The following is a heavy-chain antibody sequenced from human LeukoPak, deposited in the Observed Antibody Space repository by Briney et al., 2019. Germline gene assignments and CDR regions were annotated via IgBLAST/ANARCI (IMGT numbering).Heavy chain of an antibody. CDR3: ARDLGGITMVRGVPGTDY. V-gene: IGHV1-18*01. CDR2: ISAYNGNT. J-gene: IGHJ4*02. D-gene: IGHD3-10*01. Sequence: ASVKVSCKASGGTFSSYAISWVRQAPGQGLEWMGRISAYNGNTNYAQKLQGRVTMTTDTSTSTAYMELRSLRSDDTAVYYCARDLGGITMVRGVPGTDYWGQGTLVTVSS. CDR1: GGTFSSYA.